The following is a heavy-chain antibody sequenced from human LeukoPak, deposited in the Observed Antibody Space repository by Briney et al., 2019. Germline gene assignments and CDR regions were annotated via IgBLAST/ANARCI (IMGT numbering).Heavy chain of an antibody. CDR3: AAIAVAGQFDF. D-gene: IGHD6-19*01. CDR1: GYSISSGYY. V-gene: IGHV4-38-2*01. CDR2: IYHSSNT. J-gene: IGHJ4*02. Sequence: PSETLSLNCAVSGYSISSGYYWGWIRQPPGKGLEWIGNIYHSSNTYYSPCLKSRVTISVDTSKNHFSLKLSSMTAADTAVYYCAAIAVAGQFDFWGQGILVTVSS.